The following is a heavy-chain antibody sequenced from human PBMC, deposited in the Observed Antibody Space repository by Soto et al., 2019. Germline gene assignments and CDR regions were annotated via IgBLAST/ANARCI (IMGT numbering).Heavy chain of an antibody. CDR1: GGSVSSGSYY. CDR2: IYYSGST. CDR3: ARGYRSSLGRYFDY. D-gene: IGHD6-6*01. Sequence: SATRSITCTVSGGSVSSGSYYWSWIRQPPGKGLEWIGYIYYSGSTNYNPSLKSRVTISVDTSKNQFSLKLSSVTAADTAVYYCARGYRSSLGRYFDYWGQGTLVTVSS. J-gene: IGHJ4*02. V-gene: IGHV4-61*01.